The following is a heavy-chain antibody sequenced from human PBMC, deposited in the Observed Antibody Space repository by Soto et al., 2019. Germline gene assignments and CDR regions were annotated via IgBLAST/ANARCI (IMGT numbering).Heavy chain of an antibody. CDR3: AKDLGTIFGVAHPYYYYYCLDV. Sequence: PGGSLRLSCAASGFTFSSNAMSWVRQAPGEGLEWVSAISGSGSGGTTYYADSVKGRFTISRDNSKNTLYLQMNSLRAEDTAVYYCAKDLGTIFGVAHPYYYYYCLDVWGQGTTVTVSS. J-gene: IGHJ6*02. D-gene: IGHD3-3*01. V-gene: IGHV3-23*01. CDR2: ISGSGSGGTT. CDR1: GFTFSSNA.